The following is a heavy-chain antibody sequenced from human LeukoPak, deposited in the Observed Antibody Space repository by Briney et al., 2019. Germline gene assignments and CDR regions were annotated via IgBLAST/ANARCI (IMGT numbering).Heavy chain of an antibody. Sequence: PGGSLRLSCVASGFTFSSFWTSWVRHAPGKGLEFVANIDQDGSVRNYVDSVKGRFIISRDNAKNSLYLQMDSLRAEDTAVYFCARDPGSSSFDYWGLGTPVTVSS. J-gene: IGHJ4*02. CDR1: GFTFSSFW. CDR2: IDQDGSVR. CDR3: ARDPGSSSFDY. D-gene: IGHD6-13*01. V-gene: IGHV3-7*01.